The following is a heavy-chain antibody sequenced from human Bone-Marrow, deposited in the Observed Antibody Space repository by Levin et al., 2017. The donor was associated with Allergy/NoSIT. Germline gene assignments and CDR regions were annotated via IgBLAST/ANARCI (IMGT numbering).Heavy chain of an antibody. V-gene: IGHV2-70*01. CDR1: GFSPTTTGMS. Sequence: SGPTLVKPTETLTLTCSFSGFSPTTTGMSVEWIRQPPGKALEWLAIVDYDDEKFFNTSLKTRLTISKDTSKNEVVLTLTNVGPVDTATYYCARSSRGWLDYWGQGTLVTVSS. D-gene: IGHD6-19*01. CDR3: ARSSRGWLDY. CDR2: VDYDDEK. J-gene: IGHJ4*02.